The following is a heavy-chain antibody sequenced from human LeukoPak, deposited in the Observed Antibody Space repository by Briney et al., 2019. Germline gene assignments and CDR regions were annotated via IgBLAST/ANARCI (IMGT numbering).Heavy chain of an antibody. V-gene: IGHV4-39*01. CDR3: ARHRGSSSLFDY. CDR2: IYYSGST. CDR1: GGSISSNDYY. D-gene: IGHD6-6*01. Sequence: SETLSLTCTVSGGSISSNDYYWDWIRQPPGMGLEYLGSIYYSGSTYYNPSLKSRVTISVDTSKNQFSLKLSSVTAADTAVYYCARHRGSSSLFDYWGQGTLVTVSS. J-gene: IGHJ4*02.